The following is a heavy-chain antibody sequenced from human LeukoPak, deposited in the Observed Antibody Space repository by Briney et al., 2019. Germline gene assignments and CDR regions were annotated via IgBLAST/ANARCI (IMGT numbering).Heavy chain of an antibody. CDR1: GGSVSSGSSY. V-gene: IGHV4-61*01. J-gene: IGHJ4*02. D-gene: IGHD3-3*01. CDR3: ARGGSNTYYDFWSGYTLVHYFDY. CDR2: IYYSGST. Sequence: PSETLSLTCTVSGGSVSSGSSYWSWIRQPPGKGLEWIGYIYYSGSTNYNPSLKSRVTISVDTSKNQFSLKLSSVTAADTAVYYCARGGSNTYYDFWSGYTLVHYFDYWGQGTLVTVSS.